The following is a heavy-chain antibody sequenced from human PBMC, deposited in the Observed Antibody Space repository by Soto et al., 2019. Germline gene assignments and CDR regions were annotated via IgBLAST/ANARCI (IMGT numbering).Heavy chain of an antibody. Sequence: QVQLVQSGAEMRKPGSSLKVSCKASGGTFSDYAISWVRQAPGQGLEWMGAIVPRFGSPTYAQKFRGRVTITADESTRTAYMELRSLRFDDTAVYFCARDRIQLRLGKYSFYGLDVWGQGTTVTVSS. D-gene: IGHD3-16*01. J-gene: IGHJ6*02. CDR2: IVPRFGSP. CDR3: ARDRIQLRLGKYSFYGLDV. V-gene: IGHV1-69*01. CDR1: GGTFSDYA.